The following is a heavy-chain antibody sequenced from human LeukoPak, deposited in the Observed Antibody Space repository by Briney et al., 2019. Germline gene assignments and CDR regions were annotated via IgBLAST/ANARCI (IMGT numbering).Heavy chain of an antibody. D-gene: IGHD5-18*01. CDR1: GYSFTSYW. CDR2: IYPGDSDT. J-gene: IGHJ4*02. V-gene: IGHV5-51*01. Sequence: GESLKISCKGSGYSFTSYWIAWVRQMPGKGLEWMGVIYPGDSDTRYSPSFQGQITFSADKSISTAYLQWSSLKASDTAMYYCARLGYSYVLDYWGQGTLVTVSS. CDR3: ARLGYSYVLDY.